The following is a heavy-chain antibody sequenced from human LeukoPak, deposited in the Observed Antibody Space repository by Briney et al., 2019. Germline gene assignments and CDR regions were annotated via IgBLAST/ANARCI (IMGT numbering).Heavy chain of an antibody. D-gene: IGHD1-26*01. Sequence: GGSLRLSCAASGFTVSSTYMTWVRQAPGKGLEWVSVIYSGGSTYYADSVKGRFTISRDNSKNTLYLQMNSLRAEDTAVYYCAKVSVGATHFDYWGQGTLVTVSS. CDR3: AKVSVGATHFDY. J-gene: IGHJ4*02. CDR2: IYSGGST. V-gene: IGHV3-53*01. CDR1: GFTVSSTY.